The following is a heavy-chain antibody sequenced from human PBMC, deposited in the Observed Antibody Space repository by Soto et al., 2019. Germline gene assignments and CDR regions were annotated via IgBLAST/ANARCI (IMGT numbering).Heavy chain of an antibody. CDR2: IHPGDSDV. CDR1: GYTFINYW. V-gene: IGHV5-51*01. Sequence: GESLKISCKASGYTFINYWIAWVRQMPGKGLEWMGIIHPGDSDVRYGPSFQGLVTFSADKSINTAYAQWSSLKASDTALYYCARHVGGRDYYYGIDVWGQGTTVTVSS. CDR3: ARHVGGRDYYYGIDV. J-gene: IGHJ6*02.